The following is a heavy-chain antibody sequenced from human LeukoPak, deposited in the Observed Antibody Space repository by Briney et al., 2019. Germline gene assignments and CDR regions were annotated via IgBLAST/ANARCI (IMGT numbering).Heavy chain of an antibody. CDR3: ARARTVWFGERSEYYFDY. J-gene: IGHJ4*02. V-gene: IGHV4-61*02. Sequence: PSETLSLTCTVSGGSISSGSYYWSWIRQPAGKGLEWIGRIYTSGSTNYNPSLKSRVTISVDTSKNQFSLKLSSVTAADTAVYYCARARTVWFGERSEYYFDYWGLGTLVTVSS. CDR1: GGSISSGSYY. D-gene: IGHD3-10*01. CDR2: IYTSGST.